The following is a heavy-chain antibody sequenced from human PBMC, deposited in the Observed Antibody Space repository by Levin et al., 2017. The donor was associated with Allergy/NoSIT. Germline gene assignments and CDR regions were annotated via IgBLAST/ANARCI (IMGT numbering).Heavy chain of an antibody. J-gene: IGHJ4*02. CDR1: KFTFSDYY. CDR2: ISSSGSTI. V-gene: IGHV3-11*01. Sequence: GGSLRPSCAASKFTFSDYYMSWIRQAPGKGLEWVSYISSSGSTIYYADSVKGRFTISRDNAKNSLYLQMNSLRAEDTAVYYCARFEGGVVPAAAVDYWGQGTLVTVSS. CDR3: ARFEGGVVPAAAVDY. D-gene: IGHD2-2*01.